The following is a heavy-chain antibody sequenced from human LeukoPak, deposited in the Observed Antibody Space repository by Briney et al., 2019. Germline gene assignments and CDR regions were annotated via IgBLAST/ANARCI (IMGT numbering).Heavy chain of an antibody. J-gene: IGHJ4*02. CDR1: GFTFSSYG. CDR2: ISYDGSNK. V-gene: IGHV3-30*18. Sequence: GGSLRLSCAASGFTFSSYGMHWVRQAPGKGLEWVAVISYDGSNKYYADSVKGPFTISRDNSKNTLYLQMNSLRAEDTAVYYCAKERQNYFDYWGQGTLVTVSS. CDR3: AKERQNYFDY.